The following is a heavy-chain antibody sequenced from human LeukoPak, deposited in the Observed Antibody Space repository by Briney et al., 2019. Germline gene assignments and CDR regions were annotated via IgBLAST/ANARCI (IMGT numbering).Heavy chain of an antibody. D-gene: IGHD2-15*01. CDR1: GFTFSSYG. V-gene: IGHV3-33*06. CDR2: IWYDGSNK. J-gene: IGHJ5*02. Sequence: PGGSLRLSCAASGFTFSSYGMHWVRQAPGKGLEWVAVIWYDGSNKYYADSVKGRFTISRDNSKNTLSLQMNSLRAEDTAVYYCAKEGYCSGGSCYPWFDPWGQGTLVTVSS. CDR3: AKEGYCSGGSCYPWFDP.